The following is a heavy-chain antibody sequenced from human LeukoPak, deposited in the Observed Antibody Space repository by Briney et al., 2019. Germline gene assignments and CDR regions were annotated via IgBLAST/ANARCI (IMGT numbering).Heavy chain of an antibody. CDR2: IYSGGST. CDR3: ARVRLDRSERNLDAFEN. CDR1: GFTVSSNY. V-gene: IGHV3-53*01. D-gene: IGHD1-14*01. Sequence: PGGSLRLSCAASGFTVSSNYMSWVRQAPGKGLEWVSSIYSGGSTYYADSVKGRFTISRDYSKNTVYLQMNSLRAEDTAVYFCARVRLDRSERNLDAFENWGQGTMVTVSS. J-gene: IGHJ3*02.